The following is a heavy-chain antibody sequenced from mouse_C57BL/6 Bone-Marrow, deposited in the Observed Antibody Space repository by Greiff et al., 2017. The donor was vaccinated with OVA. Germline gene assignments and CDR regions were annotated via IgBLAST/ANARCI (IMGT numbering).Heavy chain of an antibody. J-gene: IGHJ1*03. D-gene: IGHD2-13*01. CDR1: GYTFTSSG. CDR3: ARSVDYPNYWYFDV. Sequence: QVKLQQSGAELARPGASVNLSCKASGYTFTSSGISWVKQRTGPGLEWIGEIYPRSGNTYYNEKFKGKAPLTADKSSSTAYIELRSLASEDSAFYCCARSVDYPNYWYFDVWGTGTTVTVSS. V-gene: IGHV1-81*01. CDR2: IYPRSGNT.